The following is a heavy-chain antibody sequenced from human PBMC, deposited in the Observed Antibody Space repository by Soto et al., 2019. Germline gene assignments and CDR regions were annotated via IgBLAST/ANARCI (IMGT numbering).Heavy chain of an antibody. CDR3: AREGANGCLYYYYGMDV. J-gene: IGHJ6*02. V-gene: IGHV1-3*05. CDR2: INAGNGNT. D-gene: IGHD2-8*01. Sequence: QVQLVQSGAEEKKSGASVKVSCKASGYTFTSYAMHWVRQAPGQRLEWMGWINAGNGNTKYSQKFQGRVTITRDTSASTAYMELSSQRSEDTAGYYWAREGANGCLYYYYGMDVWAQGTTVTVSS. CDR1: GYTFTSYA.